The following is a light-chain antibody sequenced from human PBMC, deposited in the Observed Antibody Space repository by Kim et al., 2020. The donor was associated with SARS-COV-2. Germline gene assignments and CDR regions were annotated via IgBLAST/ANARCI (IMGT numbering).Light chain of an antibody. CDR2: DAS. V-gene: IGKV1-33*01. Sequence: DIQLTQSPSSLSASIGDRVTITCQASHDITNYLNWYQQKPGKAPKILIYDASNLGTVVPSRFSGSGSGTHFSLTISSLQPEDIAVYHCQQFYDVPLTFGGGTKVDIK. CDR3: QQFYDVPLT. J-gene: IGKJ4*01. CDR1: HDITNY.